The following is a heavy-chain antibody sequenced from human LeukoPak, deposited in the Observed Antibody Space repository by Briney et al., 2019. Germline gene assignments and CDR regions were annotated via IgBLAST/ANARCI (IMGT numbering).Heavy chain of an antibody. CDR2: INHNGNVN. CDR1: GFTFSSYW. CDR3: ARGGGLDV. Sequence: GGSLRFSCAASGFTFSSYWMNWARQAPGKGLEWVASINHNGNVNYYVDSVKGRFTISRDNAKNSLYLQMSNLRAEDTAVYFCARGGGLDVWGQGAAVTVSS. V-gene: IGHV3-7*03. J-gene: IGHJ6*02. D-gene: IGHD3-16*01.